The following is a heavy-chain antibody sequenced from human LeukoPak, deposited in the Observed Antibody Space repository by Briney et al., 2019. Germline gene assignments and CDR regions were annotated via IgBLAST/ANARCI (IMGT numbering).Heavy chain of an antibody. CDR2: ISGSGGST. V-gene: IGHV3-23*01. Sequence: PGGSLRLSCAASGFTFSSYAMSWVRQAPGKGLEWVSAISGSGGSTYYADSVKGRFTISRDNSKNTLYLQMNSLRAEDTAVYYCATQLWVLRYFDCLPYYFDYWGQGTLVTVSS. J-gene: IGHJ4*02. CDR3: ATQLWVLRYFDCLPYYFDY. D-gene: IGHD3-9*01. CDR1: GFTFSSYA.